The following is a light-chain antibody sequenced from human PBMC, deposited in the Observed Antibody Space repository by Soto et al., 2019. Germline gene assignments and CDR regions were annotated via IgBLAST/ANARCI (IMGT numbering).Light chain of an antibody. Sequence: EIVITQSPATLSVSPGERATLSCRASQSVRSKLAWYQQKPGQAPRILIYDASTRANGIPARFSGSGSGTEFTLTVGSLQSEDFAFYYCQQYNNWPRITFGQGTRLEIK. CDR1: QSVRSK. V-gene: IGKV3-15*01. CDR3: QQYNNWPRIT. J-gene: IGKJ5*01. CDR2: DAS.